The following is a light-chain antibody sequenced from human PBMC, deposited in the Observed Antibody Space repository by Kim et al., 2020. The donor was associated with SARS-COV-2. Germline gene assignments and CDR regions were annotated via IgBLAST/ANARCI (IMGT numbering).Light chain of an antibody. CDR2: QDS. J-gene: IGLJ1*01. CDR3: QAWDSSTFYV. V-gene: IGLV3-1*01. Sequence: SYELTQPPSVSVSPGQTASITCSGDKLGDKYACWYQQKPRQSPVLVIYQDSKRPSGIPERFSGSNSGNTATLTISGTQAMDEADYYCQAWDSSTFYVFGT. CDR1: KLGDKY.